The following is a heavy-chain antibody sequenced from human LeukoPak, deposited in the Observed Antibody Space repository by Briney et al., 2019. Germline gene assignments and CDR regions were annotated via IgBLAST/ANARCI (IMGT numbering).Heavy chain of an antibody. V-gene: IGHV3-30*02. Sequence: GGSLRLSCAASGFTFSTYVMHWVRQAPGRGLEWVAFIRYDGSNKDYADSVKGRFTISRDNSKNTLYLQMNSLRAEDTAVYYCASAIPVPYWGQGTPVTVSS. J-gene: IGHJ4*02. D-gene: IGHD2-2*02. CDR2: IRYDGSNK. CDR1: GFTFSTYV. CDR3: ASAIPVPY.